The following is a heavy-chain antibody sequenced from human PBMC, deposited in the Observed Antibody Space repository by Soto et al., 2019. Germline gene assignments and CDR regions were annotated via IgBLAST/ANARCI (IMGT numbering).Heavy chain of an antibody. CDR3: ASSGSGGSYYYMDV. J-gene: IGHJ6*03. V-gene: IGHV3-30*04. Sequence: GGSLRLSCAASGFTFSSYAMHWVRQAPGKGLEWVAVISYDGSNKYYADSVKGRFTISRDNSKNTLYLQMNSLRAEDTAVYYCASSGSGGSYYYMDVWGKGTTVTVSS. D-gene: IGHD2-15*01. CDR2: ISYDGSNK. CDR1: GFTFSSYA.